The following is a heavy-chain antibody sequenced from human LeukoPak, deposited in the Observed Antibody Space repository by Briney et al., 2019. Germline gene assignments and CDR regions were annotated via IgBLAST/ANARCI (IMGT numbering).Heavy chain of an antibody. CDR2: ISGSGGST. J-gene: IGHJ6*03. Sequence: GGSLRLSCAASGFTFSSYAMSWVRQAPGKGLEWVSAISGSGGSTSYADSVKGRFTISRDNSKSTLYLQMNSLRAEDTAVYYCAKPDPGSYCSSTSCYPYYYYYYMDVWGKGTTVTVSS. CDR1: GFTFSSYA. D-gene: IGHD2-2*01. V-gene: IGHV3-23*01. CDR3: AKPDPGSYCSSTSCYPYYYYYYMDV.